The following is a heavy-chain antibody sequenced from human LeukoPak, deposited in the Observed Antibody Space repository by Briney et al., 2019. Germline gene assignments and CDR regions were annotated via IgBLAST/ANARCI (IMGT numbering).Heavy chain of an antibody. CDR3: ARGLCGGDCYDY. CDR2: ISSSSSYI. CDR1: GFTFSSYS. V-gene: IGHV3-21*01. Sequence: PEGSLRLSCAASGFTFSSYSMNWVRQAPGKGLEWVSSISSSSSYIYYADSVKGRFTISRDNAKNSLYLQMNSLRAEDTAVYYCARGLCGGDCYDYWGQGTLVTVSS. D-gene: IGHD2-21*01. J-gene: IGHJ4*02.